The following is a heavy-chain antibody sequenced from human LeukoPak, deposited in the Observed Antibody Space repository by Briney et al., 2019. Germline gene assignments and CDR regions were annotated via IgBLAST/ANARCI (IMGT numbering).Heavy chain of an antibody. J-gene: IGHJ4*02. CDR2: ITSSGTNV. CDR1: GFTFSDYY. D-gene: IGHD3-10*01. Sequence: GGSLILSCAASGFTFSDYYMSWIRQAPGKGLEWLSYITSSGTNVYHADSVKGRFTVSRDNAKNSLYLQMNSLRAEDTAMYYCARQWFGDYWGQGTPVTVSS. V-gene: IGHV3-11*01. CDR3: ARQWFGDY.